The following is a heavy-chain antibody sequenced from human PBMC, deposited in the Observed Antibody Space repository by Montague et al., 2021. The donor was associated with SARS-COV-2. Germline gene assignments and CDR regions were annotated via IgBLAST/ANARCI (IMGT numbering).Heavy chain of an antibody. Sequence: SLRLSCAASGFTFSSYAMSWVRQAPGKGLEWVSAISGSFGSTYDXDSXKGLFTISRDNSKNTLYLQMNSLRAEATAVSYCAKGRQDPWAGITMIVVVTRDYWGQGTLVTVSS. CDR3: AKGRQDPWAGITMIVVVTRDY. CDR2: ISGSFGST. V-gene: IGHV3-23*01. J-gene: IGHJ4*02. D-gene: IGHD3-22*01. CDR1: GFTFSSYA.